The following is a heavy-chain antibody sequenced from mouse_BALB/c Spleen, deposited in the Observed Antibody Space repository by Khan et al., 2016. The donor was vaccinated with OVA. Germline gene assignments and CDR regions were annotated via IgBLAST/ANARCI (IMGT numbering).Heavy chain of an antibody. Sequence: EVQLVESGPDLVKPGASVKISCKASGYSFTGFYMYWVKQSHGKSLEWIGRINPNNGGISLNQKFRDKAILTVDKSSTTAYMELRSLTSEDSALYYCTRDDAACWSQGTLVTVSA. V-gene: IGHV1-26*01. J-gene: IGHJ3*01. CDR3: TRDDAAC. D-gene: IGHD2-12*01. CDR1: GYSFTGFY. CDR2: INPNNGGI.